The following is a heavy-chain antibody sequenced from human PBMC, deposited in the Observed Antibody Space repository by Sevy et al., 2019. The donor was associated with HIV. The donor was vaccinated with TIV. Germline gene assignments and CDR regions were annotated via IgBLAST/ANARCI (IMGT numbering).Heavy chain of an antibody. CDR3: VKGPHPAVTTSYALDV. J-gene: IGHJ6*02. D-gene: IGHD4-17*01. CDR2: IRNDGSTN. V-gene: IGHV3-30*02. CDR1: GFIFKSYG. Sequence: GESLKISCAASGFIFKSYGMHWVRQAPGKGLEWVTFIRNDGSTNYYADSVRGRFTASRDNSKNTLYLQMNSLRPEDTAVYYCVKGPHPAVTTSYALDVWGQGTTVTVSS.